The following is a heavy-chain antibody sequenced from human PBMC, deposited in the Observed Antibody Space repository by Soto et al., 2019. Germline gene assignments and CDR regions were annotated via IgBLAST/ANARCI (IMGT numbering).Heavy chain of an antibody. Sequence: GGSLRLSCAASGFTFDDYAMHWVRQAPGKGLEWVSGISWNSGSIGYADSVKGRFTISRDNAKNSLYLQMNSLRAEDTALYYCAKGRDRVYAIIYYYMDVWGKGTTVTVSS. CDR2: ISWNSGSI. CDR1: GFTFDDYA. J-gene: IGHJ6*03. CDR3: AKGRDRVYAIIYYYMDV. V-gene: IGHV3-9*01. D-gene: IGHD2-8*01.